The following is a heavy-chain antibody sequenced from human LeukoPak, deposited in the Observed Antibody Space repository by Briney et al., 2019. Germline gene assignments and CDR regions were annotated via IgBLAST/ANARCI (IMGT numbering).Heavy chain of an antibody. CDR1: GFTFSSYA. J-gene: IGHJ4*02. Sequence: GGSLRLSCAASGFTFSSYAMSWVRQAPGKGLEWVSAISGSGGSTYYADSVKGRFNISRDNSKNTLYLQMNSLRAEDTAVYYCAKDQRPLFWSGYQGGSDYWGQGTLVTVSS. D-gene: IGHD3-3*01. CDR3: AKDQRPLFWSGYQGGSDY. CDR2: ISGSGGST. V-gene: IGHV3-23*01.